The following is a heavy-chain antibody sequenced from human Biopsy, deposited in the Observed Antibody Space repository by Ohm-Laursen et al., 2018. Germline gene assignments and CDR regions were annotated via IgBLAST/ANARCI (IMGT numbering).Heavy chain of an antibody. J-gene: IGHJ5*02. CDR2: VTGSGRST. CDR3: AKGRSGGTGHGNWFDP. Sequence: SLRLSCSATGFTFSGYAMSWVRQGPEKGLEWVSVVTGSGRSTYYTDSVKGRFSIPRDNSKNTLYLQMNSLRVEDTAVYYCAKGRSGGTGHGNWFDPWGQGTLVSVSS. V-gene: IGHV3-23*01. CDR1: GFTFSGYA. D-gene: IGHD3-10*01.